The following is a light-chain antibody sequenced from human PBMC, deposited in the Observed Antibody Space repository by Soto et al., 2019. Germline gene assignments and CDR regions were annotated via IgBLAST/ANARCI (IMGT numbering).Light chain of an antibody. CDR2: DAS. J-gene: IGKJ1*01. V-gene: IGKV3-15*01. Sequence: EIVLTQSPGTLSLSPGQRATLSCRASQSVGTYLAWYQQKPGQAPRLLIYDASTRATGIPSRFSGSGSGTEFTLTISSLKSEDFAVYYCQQYDNWPRTFGQGTKVDIK. CDR1: QSVGTY. CDR3: QQYDNWPRT.